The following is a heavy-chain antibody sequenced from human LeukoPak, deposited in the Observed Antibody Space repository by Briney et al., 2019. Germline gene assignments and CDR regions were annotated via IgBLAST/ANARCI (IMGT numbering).Heavy chain of an antibody. D-gene: IGHD4-23*01. CDR3: AREGRDYGGNSCLDY. V-gene: IGHV3-23*01. J-gene: IGHJ4*02. CDR2: ISGSGGST. CDR1: GFTFSSYA. Sequence: GGSLRLSCAASGFTFSSYAMSWVRQAPGKGLEWVSAISGSGGSTYYADSVKGRFTISRDNSKNTLYLQMNSLRAEDTAVYYCAREGRDYGGNSCLDYWGQGTLVTVSS.